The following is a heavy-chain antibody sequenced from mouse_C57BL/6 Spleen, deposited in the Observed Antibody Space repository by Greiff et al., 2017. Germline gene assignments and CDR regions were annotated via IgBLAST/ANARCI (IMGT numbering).Heavy chain of an antibody. CDR3: AREVNSMDWYFDV. Sequence: VKLVESGAELAKPGASVKLSCKASGYTFTSYWMHWVKQRPGQGLEWIGYINPSSGYTKYNQKFKDKATLTADKSSSTAYMQLSSLTYEDSAVYYCAREVNSMDWYFDVWGTGTTVTVSS. J-gene: IGHJ1*03. CDR2: INPSSGYT. V-gene: IGHV1-7*01. D-gene: IGHD2-10*02. CDR1: GYTFTSYW.